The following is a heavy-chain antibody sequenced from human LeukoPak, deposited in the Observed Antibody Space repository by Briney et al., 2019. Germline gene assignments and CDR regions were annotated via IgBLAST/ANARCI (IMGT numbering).Heavy chain of an antibody. Sequence: SVKVSCKASGGTFSSYAISWVRQAPGQGQEWMGRIIPIFGRGSYAKKFQGRVTITTDESTSTAYMELISLRSEDTAVYYCARDTLPVSMVNWGQGTLVTVSS. V-gene: IGHV1-69*05. CDR1: GGTFSSYA. J-gene: IGHJ4*02. D-gene: IGHD5-18*01. CDR3: ARDTLPVSMVN. CDR2: IIPIFGRG.